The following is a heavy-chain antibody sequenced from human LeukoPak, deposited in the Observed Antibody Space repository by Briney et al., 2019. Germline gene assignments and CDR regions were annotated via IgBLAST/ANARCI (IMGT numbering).Heavy chain of an antibody. V-gene: IGHV3-9*01. CDR1: GFTFDDYA. D-gene: IGHD3-22*01. CDR3: AKDSTDYYDSSGYYDY. J-gene: IGHJ4*02. CDR2: ISWNSGSI. Sequence: GGSLRLSCAASGFTFDDYAMHWVRQASEKGLEWVSGISWNSGSIGYADSVKGRFTISRDNAKNSLYLQMNSLRAEDTALYYCAKDSTDYYDSSGYYDYWGQGTLVTVSS.